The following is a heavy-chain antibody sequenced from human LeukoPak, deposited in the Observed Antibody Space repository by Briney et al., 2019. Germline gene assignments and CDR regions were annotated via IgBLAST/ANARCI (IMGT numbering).Heavy chain of an antibody. CDR3: ARRSTAVKRRGAFEI. D-gene: IGHD5/OR15-5a*01. CDR1: GGSFNGYY. CDR2: ISHSAST. J-gene: IGHJ3*02. Sequence: SETLSLTCAVYGGSFNGYYWSWLRQTPGKGLDWIGEISHSASTNYNPSLESRVTLSVDTSKNQFSLNLTSVTAADTAIYYCARRSTAVKRRGAFEIWGQGTMVTVS. V-gene: IGHV4-34*01.